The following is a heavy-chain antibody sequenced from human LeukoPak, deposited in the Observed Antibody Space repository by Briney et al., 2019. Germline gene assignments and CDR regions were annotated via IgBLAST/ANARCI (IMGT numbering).Heavy chain of an antibody. CDR1: GFTFSTFG. Sequence: GGSLRLSCAASGFTFSTFGMQWVRQAPGKGLEWVAAIWYDGSSKYYADSVKGRFTISRDNSKNTLYLQMDSLRAEDTAVYYCARSGGRGWYPADYWGQGTLVTVSS. CDR2: IWYDGSSK. D-gene: IGHD6-19*01. J-gene: IGHJ4*02. V-gene: IGHV3-33*01. CDR3: ARSGGRGWYPADY.